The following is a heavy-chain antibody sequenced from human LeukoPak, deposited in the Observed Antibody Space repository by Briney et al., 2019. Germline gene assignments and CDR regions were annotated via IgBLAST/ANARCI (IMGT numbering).Heavy chain of an antibody. V-gene: IGHV1-18*01. CDR3: ARIYDFWSGYSRPNNWFDP. CDR1: GYTFTNYG. D-gene: IGHD3-3*01. J-gene: IGHJ5*02. CDR2: ISAYNGNT. Sequence: ASVKVSCKASGYTFTNYGISWVRQAPEQGLEWIGWISAYNGNTNYAQKLQGRVTMTTDTSTSTAYMELRSLRSDDTAVYYCARIYDFWSGYSRPNNWFDPWGQGTLVTVSS.